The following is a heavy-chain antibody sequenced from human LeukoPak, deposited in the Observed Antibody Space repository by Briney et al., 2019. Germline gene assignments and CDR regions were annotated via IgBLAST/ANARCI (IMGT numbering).Heavy chain of an antibody. CDR1: GFTFSSYA. CDR2: ISYDGSNK. V-gene: IGHV3-30-3*01. CDR3: ARDYYDSSGYYHDPG. J-gene: IGHJ4*02. D-gene: IGHD3-22*01. Sequence: GRSLRLSCAASGFTFSSYAMHWVRQAPGKGLEWVAVISYDGSNKYYADSVKGRFTISRDNSKNTLYLQMNSLRAEDTAVYYCARDYYDSSGYYHDPGWGQGTLVTVSS.